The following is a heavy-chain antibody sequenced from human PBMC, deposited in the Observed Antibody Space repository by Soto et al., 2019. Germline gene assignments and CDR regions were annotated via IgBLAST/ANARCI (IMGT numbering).Heavy chain of an antibody. J-gene: IGHJ4*02. V-gene: IGHV4-39*01. CDR1: GGSISRGPYS. D-gene: IGHD4-17*01. CDR3: ARSQTTVTSYDY. Sequence: SEPLSLTCTGAGGSISRGPYSWGWIRQPPGEGLEWIGTFYYSESTYYNPSLESRVTISVDTSKNQFSLKVSSVTVADTAVYYCARSQTTVTSYDYWGQGTLVTVSS. CDR2: FYYSEST.